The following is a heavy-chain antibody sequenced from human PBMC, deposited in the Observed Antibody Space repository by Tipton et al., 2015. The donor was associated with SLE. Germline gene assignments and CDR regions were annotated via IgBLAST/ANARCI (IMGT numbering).Heavy chain of an antibody. J-gene: IGHJ4*02. CDR1: GGSISSGGYY. V-gene: IGHV4-31*03. CDR2: IYYSGST. D-gene: IGHD6-13*01. Sequence: LRLSCTVSGGSISSGGYYWSWIRQHPGKGLEWIGYIYYSGSTYYNPSLRSRVAISLDTSKNQFSLKMTSVTAADTAVYYCARGYSSSWPGDYWGQGTLVTVSS. CDR3: ARGYSSSWPGDY.